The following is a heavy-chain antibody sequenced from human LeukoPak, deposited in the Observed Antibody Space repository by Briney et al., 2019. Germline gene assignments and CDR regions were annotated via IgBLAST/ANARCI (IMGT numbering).Heavy chain of an antibody. Sequence: SQCLSPTRTVSAGSVSRGDYYWSWLRHPPGKGLEWIGYIYYSGSTYYNPTLKSRVTISVDTSNNQFSLKLSSVTAADTAVYYCARDLPALVPVYWGQGTLVTVSS. CDR2: IYYSGST. CDR1: AGSVSRGDYY. V-gene: IGHV4-30-4*01. D-gene: IGHD5-18*01. J-gene: IGHJ4*02. CDR3: ARDLPALVPVY.